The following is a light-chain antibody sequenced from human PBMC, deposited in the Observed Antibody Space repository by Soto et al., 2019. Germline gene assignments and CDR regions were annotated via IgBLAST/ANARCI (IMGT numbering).Light chain of an antibody. J-gene: IGKJ1*01. CDR1: QSVSYY. V-gene: IGKV3D-15*01. CDR3: QQSYSTPWT. CDR2: DAS. Sequence: EMVMTQSPCTLSFSLWERAPLSCRASQSVSYYLAWYQQKPGQAPRLLIYDASSRATGVPDRFSGSGSGTEFTLTISSLQPEDFATYSCQQSYSTPWTFGQGTKVDIK.